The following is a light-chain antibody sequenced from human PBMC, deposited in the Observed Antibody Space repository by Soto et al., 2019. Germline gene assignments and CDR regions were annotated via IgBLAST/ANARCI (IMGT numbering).Light chain of an antibody. J-gene: IGLJ2*01. V-gene: IGLV4-69*01. Sequence: QAVVTQSPSASASLGASVKLTCTLSSGHSNYAIAWHQQQPAKGPRYLMKLNSDGSHSKGDGIPDRFSGSSSGAERYLTISSLQSEDEADYYCQTWGTGIQVFGGGTKVTVL. CDR3: QTWGTGIQV. CDR1: SGHSNYA. CDR2: LNSDGSH.